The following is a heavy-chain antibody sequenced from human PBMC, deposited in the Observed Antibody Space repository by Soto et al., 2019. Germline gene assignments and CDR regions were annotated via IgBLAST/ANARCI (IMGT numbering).Heavy chain of an antibody. Sequence: RLSCTASDITFRHYGILWLLLSHGYGLDPVAVILGYGSSTDYAASVKGGFTISRDNSRSTLFLQMTNLRADDSAVYHCVKGRYNSRWPNFDYWGQGALVTVSS. CDR2: ILGYGSST. J-gene: IGHJ4*02. CDR3: VKGRYNSRWPNFDY. CDR1: DITFRHYG. V-gene: IGHV3-30*18. D-gene: IGHD1-20*01.